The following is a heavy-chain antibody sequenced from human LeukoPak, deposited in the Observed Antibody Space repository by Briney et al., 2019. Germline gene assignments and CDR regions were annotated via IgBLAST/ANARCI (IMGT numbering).Heavy chain of an antibody. V-gene: IGHV1-24*01. CDR2: FDPEDGET. CDR1: GYTLTELS. D-gene: IGHD2-15*01. J-gene: IGHJ3*02. CDR3: ARYCSGGSCPSDAFDI. Sequence: ASVKVSCKVSGYTLTELSMHWVRQAPGKGLEWMGGFDPEDGETIYAQKFQGRVAMTEDTSTDTAYMELSSLRSDDTAVYYCARYCSGGSCPSDAFDIWGKGTMVTVSS.